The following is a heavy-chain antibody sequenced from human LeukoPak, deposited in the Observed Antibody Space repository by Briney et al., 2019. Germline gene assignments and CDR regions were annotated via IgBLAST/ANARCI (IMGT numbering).Heavy chain of an antibody. D-gene: IGHD5-18*01. V-gene: IGHV4-59*01. J-gene: IGHJ4*02. CDR2: IYYSGST. Sequence: SETLSLTCTVSGGSISSDYWSWIRQPPGKGLEWIGYIYYSGSTNYNPSLKSRVTISVDTSKNQFSLKLSSVTAADTAVYYCARVRRGYSYGLRVGYFDYWGQGTLVTVSS. CDR3: ARVRRGYSYGLRVGYFDY. CDR1: GGSISSDY.